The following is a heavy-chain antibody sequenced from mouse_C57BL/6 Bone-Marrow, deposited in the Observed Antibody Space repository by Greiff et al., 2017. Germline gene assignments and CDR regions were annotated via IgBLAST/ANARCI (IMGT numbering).Heavy chain of an antibody. CDR2: ILPGSGST. CDR1: GYTFTGYW. Sequence: QVQLKESGAELMKPGASVKLSCKATGYTFTGYWIEWVKQRPGHGLEWIGEILPGSGSTNYNEKVKGKATFTADTSSNTAYMQLSSLTTEDSAIYYWARYPRWLLRYYAMDYWGQGTSVTVSS. J-gene: IGHJ4*01. D-gene: IGHD2-3*01. CDR3: ARYPRWLLRYYAMDY. V-gene: IGHV1-9*01.